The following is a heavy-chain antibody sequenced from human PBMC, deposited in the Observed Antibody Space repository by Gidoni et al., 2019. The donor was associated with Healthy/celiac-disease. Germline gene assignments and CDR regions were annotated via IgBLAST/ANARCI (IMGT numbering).Heavy chain of an antibody. V-gene: IGHV3-73*01. CDR1: GFTFSGSA. CDR3: TSTIAARGDY. Sequence: EVQLVESGGGLVQPGGSLKLSCAASGFTFSGSAMHWVRQASGKGLEWVGRIRSKADSYATAYAASVKGRFTISRDDSKNTAYLQMNSLKTEDTAVYYCTSTIAARGDYWGQGTLVTVSS. J-gene: IGHJ4*02. D-gene: IGHD6-6*01. CDR2: IRSKADSYAT.